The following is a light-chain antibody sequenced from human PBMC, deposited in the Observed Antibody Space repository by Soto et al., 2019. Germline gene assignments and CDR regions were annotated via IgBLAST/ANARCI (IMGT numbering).Light chain of an antibody. CDR2: KAS. Sequence: DIQMTQSPSTLSASVGDRVTTTCRASQSISSWLAWYQQKPGKAPKLLIYKASSLESGVPSRFSGSGSGTEFTLTISSLQPDDFAPYYCQQYNSYSWTLGQGTKVDIK. CDR1: QSISSW. CDR3: QQYNSYSWT. J-gene: IGKJ1*01. V-gene: IGKV1-5*03.